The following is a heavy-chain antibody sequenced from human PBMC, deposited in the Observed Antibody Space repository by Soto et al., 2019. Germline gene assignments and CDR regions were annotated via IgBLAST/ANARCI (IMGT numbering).Heavy chain of an antibody. CDR1: GFSLTTSGVG. Sequence: QITLNESGPTVVKPAETLTLTCTFSGFSLTTSGVGVGWIRQSPGKAPEWLALIYWDDDKRSSASLKSRLTSTKDTSKNQVVLTMASVDPADTATYYCAHRILRTVFGLVTTTAIYFDFWGQGTPVVVSS. CDR3: AHRILRTVFGLVTTTAIYFDF. J-gene: IGHJ4*02. V-gene: IGHV2-5*02. CDR2: IYWDDDK. D-gene: IGHD3-3*01.